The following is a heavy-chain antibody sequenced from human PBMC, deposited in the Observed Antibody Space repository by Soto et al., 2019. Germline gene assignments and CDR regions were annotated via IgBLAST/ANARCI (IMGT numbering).Heavy chain of an antibody. V-gene: IGHV3-33*01. D-gene: IGHD6-13*01. CDR3: ARSRVFVDDPDFHPAGLDY. Sequence: WGSLRLSCAASGFTFSSYGMHWVRQAPGKGLEWVAVIWYDGSNKYYADSVKGRFTISRDNSKNTLYLQMNSLRAEDTAVYYCARSRVFVDDPDFHPAGLDYWGQGTLVTVSS. CDR2: IWYDGSNK. CDR1: GFTFSSYG. J-gene: IGHJ4*02.